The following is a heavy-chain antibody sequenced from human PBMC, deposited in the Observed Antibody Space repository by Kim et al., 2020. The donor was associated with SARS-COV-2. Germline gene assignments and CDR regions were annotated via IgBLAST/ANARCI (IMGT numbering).Heavy chain of an antibody. D-gene: IGHD6-6*01. V-gene: IGHV4-61*02. Sequence: SETLSLTCTVSGGSISSGSYYWSWIRQPAGKGLEWIGRIYTSGSTNYNPSLKSRVTISVDTSKNQFSLKLSSVTAADTAVYYCARGIAARTNWFDPWGQGTLVTVSS. CDR3: ARGIAARTNWFDP. CDR2: IYTSGST. J-gene: IGHJ5*02. CDR1: GGSISSGSYY.